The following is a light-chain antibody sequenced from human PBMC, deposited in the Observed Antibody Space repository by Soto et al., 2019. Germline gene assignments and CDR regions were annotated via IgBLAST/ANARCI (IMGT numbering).Light chain of an antibody. V-gene: IGKV3-15*01. CDR3: QQYDNWPLT. Sequence: EIVVTQSPATLSVSPGERATLSRRASQSVSSNLAWYQQKPGQAPRLLIYGASTRATGLPARFSGSGSGTEFTLTISSLQSEDFAVYYCQQYDNWPLTFGGGTKVEIK. J-gene: IGKJ4*01. CDR1: QSVSSN. CDR2: GAS.